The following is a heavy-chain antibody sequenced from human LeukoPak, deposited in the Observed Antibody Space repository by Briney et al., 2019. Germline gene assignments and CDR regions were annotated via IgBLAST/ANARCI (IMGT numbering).Heavy chain of an antibody. CDR3: ARGATVTNFDY. CDR1: GGSFSGYY. D-gene: IGHD4-17*01. CDR2: INHSGST. V-gene: IGHV4-34*01. J-gene: IGHJ4*02. Sequence: SETLSLTCAVYGGSFSGYYWSWIRQPPGKGLEWIGEINHSGSTNYNPSLKRRVTISVDTSKNQFSLKLSSVTAADTAVYYCARGATVTNFDYWGQGTLVTVSS.